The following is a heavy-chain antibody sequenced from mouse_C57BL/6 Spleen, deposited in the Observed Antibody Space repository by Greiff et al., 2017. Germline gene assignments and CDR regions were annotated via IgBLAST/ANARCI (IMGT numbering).Heavy chain of an antibody. Sequence: EVQLVESGGGLVKPGGSLILSCAASGVTFSDYGMHWVRQAPEKGLEWVAYISSGSSTIYYADTEKGRFTISRDNAKSTLFLQMTSLRSEDTAMYYCAREYYGSSYLWYIDVWGTGTTVTVSS. V-gene: IGHV5-17*01. CDR1: GVTFSDYG. J-gene: IGHJ1*03. CDR2: ISSGSSTI. D-gene: IGHD1-1*01. CDR3: AREYYGSSYLWYIDV.